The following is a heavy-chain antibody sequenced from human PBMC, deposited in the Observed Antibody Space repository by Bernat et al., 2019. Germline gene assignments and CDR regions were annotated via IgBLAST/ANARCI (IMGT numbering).Heavy chain of an antibody. Sequence: EVQLVESGGGLVQPEGSLRLSCAASGFTFSNYAMSWVRQAPGKGLEWVSAISGSGGNTYYADSVKGRFTISRDNSKNTLYLQMNSLRAEDTAVYYCAKGRQLAADYYYYYMDVWGKGTTVTVSS. J-gene: IGHJ6*03. V-gene: IGHV3-23*04. CDR2: ISGSGGNT. D-gene: IGHD6-6*01. CDR1: GFTFSNYA. CDR3: AKGRQLAADYYYYYMDV.